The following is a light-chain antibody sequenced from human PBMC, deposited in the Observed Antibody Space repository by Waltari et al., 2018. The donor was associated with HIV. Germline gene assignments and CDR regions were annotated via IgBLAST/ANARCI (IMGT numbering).Light chain of an antibody. CDR2: TDD. CDR1: SSNIGRNS. Sequence: QSVLTQPPSASGTTGQRVTISCSGSSSNIGRNSVRWFQQLPGTAPKLLIFTDDQLPPVDLDRFSGSKSSTSGSLTIRGLQSVVEADYYCATWDDSLDCWLFGGGTKLTVL. J-gene: IGLJ2*01. V-gene: IGLV1-44*01. CDR3: ATWDDSLDCWL.